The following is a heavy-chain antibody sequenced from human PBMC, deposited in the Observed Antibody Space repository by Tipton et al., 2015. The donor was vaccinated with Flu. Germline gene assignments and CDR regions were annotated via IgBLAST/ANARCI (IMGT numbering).Heavy chain of an antibody. CDR2: IYHSGST. D-gene: IGHD3-22*01. Sequence: LRLSCAVSGYSISSGYYRGWIRQPPGKGLEWIGSIYHSGSTYYNPSLKSRVTISVDTSKNQFSLKLSSVTAADTAVYYCARTIVVVSYFDYWGQGTLVTVSS. V-gene: IGHV4-38-2*01. CDR1: GYSISSGYY. J-gene: IGHJ4*02. CDR3: ARTIVVVSYFDY.